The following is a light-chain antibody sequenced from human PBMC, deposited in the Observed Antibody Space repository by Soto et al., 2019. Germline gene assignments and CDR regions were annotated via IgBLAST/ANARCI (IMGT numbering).Light chain of an antibody. CDR1: SSDVGGYNY. Sequence: QSALTQPRSVSGSPGQSVTISCTGTSSDVGGYNYVSWYQQHPGKAPKLMIYDVSKRPSGVPDHFSGSKSANTAPLTISGLHAEDEAAYYCCSYAGSYPLCGGGTKLTVL. CDR2: DVS. V-gene: IGLV2-11*01. CDR3: CSYAGSYPL. J-gene: IGLJ2*01.